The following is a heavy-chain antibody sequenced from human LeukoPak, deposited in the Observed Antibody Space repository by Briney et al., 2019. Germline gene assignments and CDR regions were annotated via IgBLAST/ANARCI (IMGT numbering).Heavy chain of an antibody. J-gene: IGHJ6*03. CDR2: ISSSSSYI. CDR3: AKSGCSSTSCYKYMDV. CDR1: GFTFRSYS. V-gene: IGHV3-21*01. D-gene: IGHD2-2*02. Sequence: GGSLRLSCAASGFTFRSYSMNWVRQAPGKGLEWVSSISSSSSYIYYADSVKGRFTISRDNAKNSLYLQMNSLKAEDTAVYYCAKSGCSSTSCYKYMDVWGKGTTVTVSS.